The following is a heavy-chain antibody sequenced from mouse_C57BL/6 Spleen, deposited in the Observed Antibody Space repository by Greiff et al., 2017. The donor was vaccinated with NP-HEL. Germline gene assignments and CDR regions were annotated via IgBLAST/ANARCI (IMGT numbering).Heavy chain of an antibody. J-gene: IGHJ4*01. V-gene: IGHV1-69*01. CDR3: ARGSSYYYGSSHVYAMDY. D-gene: IGHD1-1*01. CDR2: IDPSDSYT. Sequence: QVQLQQPGAELVMPGASVKLSCKASGYTFTSYWMHWVKQRPGQGLEWIGEIDPSDSYTNYNQKFKGKSTLTVDKSSSTAYMQLSSLTSEDSAVYYCARGSSYYYGSSHVYAMDYWGQGTSVTVSS. CDR1: GYTFTSYW.